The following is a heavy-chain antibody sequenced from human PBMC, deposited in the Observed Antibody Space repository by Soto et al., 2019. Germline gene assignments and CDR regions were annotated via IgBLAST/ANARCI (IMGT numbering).Heavy chain of an antibody. CDR3: ARGGAARGGPFDY. CDR1: GGSISSYY. Sequence: SETLSLTCTVSGGSISSYYWSWIRQPPGKGLEWIGYIYYSGSTNYNPSLKSRATISVDTSKNQFPLKLSSVTAADTAVYYCARGGAARGGPFDYWGQGTLVTVSS. D-gene: IGHD6-6*01. V-gene: IGHV4-59*01. CDR2: IYYSGST. J-gene: IGHJ4*02.